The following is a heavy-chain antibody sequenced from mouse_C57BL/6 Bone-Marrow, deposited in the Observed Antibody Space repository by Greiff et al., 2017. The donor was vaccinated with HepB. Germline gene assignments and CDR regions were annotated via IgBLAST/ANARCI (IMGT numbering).Heavy chain of an antibody. CDR3: ASKAKVTGTYYAMDY. CDR1: GYTFTSYG. D-gene: IGHD4-1*01. J-gene: IGHJ4*01. Sequence: QVQLQQSGAELARPGASVKLSCKASGYTFTSYGISWVKQSTGQGLEWIGEIYPRSGNTYYNEKFKGKATLTADKSSSTAYMELRSLTSEDSAVYFCASKAKVTGTYYAMDYWGQGTSVTVSS. CDR2: IYPRSGNT. V-gene: IGHV1-81*01.